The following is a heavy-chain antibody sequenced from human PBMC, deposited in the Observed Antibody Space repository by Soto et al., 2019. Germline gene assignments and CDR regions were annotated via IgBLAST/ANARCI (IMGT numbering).Heavy chain of an antibody. J-gene: IGHJ2*01. D-gene: IGHD3-9*01. Sequence: KGLEYVSAISSNGGSTYYANSVKGRFTISRDNSKNTLYLQMGSLRSEDTAVFFFQAEDGIRDYCSVSAFLLNRSSDL. CDR3: QAEDGIRDYCSVSAFLLNRSSDL. CDR2: ISSNGGST. V-gene: IGHV3-64*01.